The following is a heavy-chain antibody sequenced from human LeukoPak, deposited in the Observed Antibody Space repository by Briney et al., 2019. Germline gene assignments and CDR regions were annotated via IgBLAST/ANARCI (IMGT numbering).Heavy chain of an antibody. CDR1: GYTFTSYG. CDR2: ISAYNGNT. D-gene: IGHD1-26*01. CDR3: ARSGSYYVHRPNAFDI. J-gene: IGHJ3*02. V-gene: IGHV1-18*01. Sequence: ASVKVSCKASGYTFTSYGISWGRQAPGQGLEWRGGISAYNGNTNYAQKLQGRVTMTTDTSTSTAYMELRSLRSDDTAVYYCARSGSYYVHRPNAFDIWGQGTMVTVSS.